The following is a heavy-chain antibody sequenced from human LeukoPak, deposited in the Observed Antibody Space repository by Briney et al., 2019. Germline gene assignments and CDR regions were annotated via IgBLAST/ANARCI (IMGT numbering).Heavy chain of an antibody. V-gene: IGHV4-59*01. CDR2: IYYSGNT. Sequence: PSETLSLTCTVSGASISTYYWSWIRQPPGKGLEWIGYIYYSGNTEYDPSLKSRVTISVDTSKNQFSLNLSSVTAADTAVYYCARVGQGNFDYWGQGTLVTVSS. J-gene: IGHJ4*02. CDR1: GASISTYY. D-gene: IGHD3-10*01. CDR3: ARVGQGNFDY.